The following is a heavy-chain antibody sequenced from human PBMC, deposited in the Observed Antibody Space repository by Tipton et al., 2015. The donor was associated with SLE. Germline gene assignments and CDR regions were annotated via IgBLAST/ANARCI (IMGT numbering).Heavy chain of an antibody. CDR3: ASQTGYLVNY. V-gene: IGHV4-31*03. J-gene: IGHJ4*02. D-gene: IGHD7-27*01. Sequence: GLVKPSQTLSLTCTVSGGSISSGGYYWSWIRQHPGKGLEWIGYIYSSGSTYYNPSLKSRVTISVDTSKNQFSLKLRTVTAADTAVYYVASQTGYLVNYWGQVILVTFSS. CDR1: GGSISSGGYY. CDR2: IYSSGST.